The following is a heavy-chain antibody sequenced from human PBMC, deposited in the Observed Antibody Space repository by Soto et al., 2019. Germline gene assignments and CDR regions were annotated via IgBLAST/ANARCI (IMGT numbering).Heavy chain of an antibody. V-gene: IGHV4-30-2*02. CDR2: IYHSGST. D-gene: IGHD3-22*01. CDR1: GGSISSGGYS. Sequence: SETLSLTCAVSGGSISSGGYSWSWIRQPPGKGLEWIGYIYHSGSTYYNPSLKSRVTISVDRSKNQFSLKLSSLRSEDTAVYYCASSFYYDSSGYPYHYYGMDVWGQGTTVTVSS. J-gene: IGHJ6*02. CDR3: ASSFYYDSSGYPYHYYGMDV.